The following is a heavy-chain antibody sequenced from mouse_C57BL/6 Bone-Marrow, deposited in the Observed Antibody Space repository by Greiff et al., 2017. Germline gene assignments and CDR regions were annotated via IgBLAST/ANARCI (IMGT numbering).Heavy chain of an antibody. V-gene: IGHV7-3*01. Sequence: EVKLVESGGGLVQPGGSLSISCAASGFTFTDYYMSWVRQPPGKALEWLGFIRNKANGYTTEYSASVKGRFTISRDNSQSILYLQMNALRAEDSATYYCARENSVLWYFDVRGTGTTVTFSS. CDR1: GFTFTDYY. CDR3: ARENSVLWYFDV. CDR2: IRNKANGYTT. J-gene: IGHJ1*03.